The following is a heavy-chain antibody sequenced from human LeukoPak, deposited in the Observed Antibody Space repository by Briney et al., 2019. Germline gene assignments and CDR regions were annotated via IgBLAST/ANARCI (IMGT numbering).Heavy chain of an antibody. CDR3: ARGLGSGYSLSAV. V-gene: IGHV1-69*04. J-gene: IGHJ6*02. D-gene: IGHD3-22*01. CDR2: IIPILGIA. Sequence: SVKVSCKASGGTFSSYAISWVRQAPGQGLEWMGRIIPILGIANYAQKFQGRVTITADKSTSTAYMELSSLRSEDTAVYYCARGLGSGYSLSAVWGQGTTVTVSS. CDR1: GGTFSSYA.